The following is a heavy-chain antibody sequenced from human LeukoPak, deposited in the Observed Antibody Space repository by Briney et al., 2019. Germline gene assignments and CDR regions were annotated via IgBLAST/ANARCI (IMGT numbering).Heavy chain of an antibody. J-gene: IGHJ4*02. CDR2: ISAYNGHT. D-gene: IGHD1-26*01. Sequence: GASVKVSCKASRYTFTTYSVNWVRQAPGQGLEWMGWISAYNGHTKYAQKLQGRVTMTTDTSSSTAYMELRSLRSDDTAVYYCARGLGGSGSYLLTFDYWGQGTLVTVSS. CDR1: RYTFTTYS. V-gene: IGHV1-18*01. CDR3: ARGLGGSGSYLLTFDY.